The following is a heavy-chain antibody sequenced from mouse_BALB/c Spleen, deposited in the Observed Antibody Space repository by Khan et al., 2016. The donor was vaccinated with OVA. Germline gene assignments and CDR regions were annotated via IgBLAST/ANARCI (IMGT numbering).Heavy chain of an antibody. D-gene: IGHD2-14*01. V-gene: IGHV1-77*01. J-gene: IGHJ3*01. CDR1: GYTFTDYI. CDR2: IFPGSDTP. Sequence: QVQLQQSGPELVKPGASLKVSCKASGYTFTDYIIGWVKQSTRQGLEWIGDIFPGSDTPYYNEKFKDRATLTAAKSANTAYMQLSSLTSDDSAGYFWARGGYSAFAYWGQGTLVTVSA. CDR3: ARGGYSAFAY.